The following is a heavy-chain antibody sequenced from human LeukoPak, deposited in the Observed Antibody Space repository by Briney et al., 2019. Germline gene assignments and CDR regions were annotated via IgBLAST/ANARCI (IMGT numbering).Heavy chain of an antibody. J-gene: IGHJ6*04. V-gene: IGHV4-34*01. CDR1: GVSFSGYY. Sequence: TSETLSLTCTVYGVSFSGYYWHWFRQPPGKGPEWMGQINYSGSTKDNPSLKSRVTIAIDTSKNQFSLKLNSVPAAATAVYYCAQWGNKMDVWGKGTTVIVSS. CDR3: AQWGNKMDV. CDR2: INYSGST. D-gene: IGHD1/OR15-1a*01.